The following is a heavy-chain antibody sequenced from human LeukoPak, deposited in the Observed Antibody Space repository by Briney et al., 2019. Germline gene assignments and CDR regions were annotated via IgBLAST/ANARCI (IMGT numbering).Heavy chain of an antibody. Sequence: GGSLRLSCAASGFTFSSYEMNWVRQAPGKGLEWVSYISSSGSTIYYADSVKGRFTISRDNAKNSLYLQMNSLRAEDTAVYYCAKEITGTTSFDYWGQGTLVTVSS. D-gene: IGHD1-20*01. V-gene: IGHV3-48*03. CDR2: ISSSGSTI. J-gene: IGHJ4*02. CDR3: AKEITGTTSFDY. CDR1: GFTFSSYE.